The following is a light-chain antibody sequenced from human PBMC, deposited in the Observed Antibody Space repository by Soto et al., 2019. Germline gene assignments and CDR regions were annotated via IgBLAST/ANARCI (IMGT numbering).Light chain of an antibody. V-gene: IGKV3-20*01. Sequence: EVVLTQSPGTLSLSPGERATLSCRASQSLSMTYLAWYQQKPGQAPRLLIYGASSRAAGIPDRFSGSGSGTDFTLTISRLEPDDFAVYYCQEYGSSRTFGQGTKVEIE. J-gene: IGKJ1*01. CDR1: QSLSMTY. CDR3: QEYGSSRT. CDR2: GAS.